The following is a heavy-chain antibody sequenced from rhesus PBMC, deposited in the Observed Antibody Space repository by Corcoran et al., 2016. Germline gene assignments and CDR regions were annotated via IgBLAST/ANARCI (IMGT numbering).Heavy chain of an antibody. J-gene: IGHJ1*01. CDR1: TFSNSW. CDR3: TTDRILRWS. Sequence: TFSNSWMNWVRQAPGKGLEWIARIKTKGDGETIDYAASVRGRFTISRDDSQSTLYLQMNSLTTEDTAVYYGTTDRILRWSWGQGVLVAVSS. CDR2: IKTKGDGETI. D-gene: IGHD2-21*01. V-gene: IGHV3-30*02.